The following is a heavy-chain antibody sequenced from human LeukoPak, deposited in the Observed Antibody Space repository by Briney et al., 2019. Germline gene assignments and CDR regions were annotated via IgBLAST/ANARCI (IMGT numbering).Heavy chain of an antibody. CDR3: ARGYGYYDSTAFDY. Sequence: SETLSLTCTVSGGSISTYYWSWIRQPPGKGLEWIGYIYYSGSTNYNPSLKSRVTISVDTSKNQFSLKLSSVTAADTAVYYCARGYGYYDSTAFDYWGQGTLVTVSS. CDR1: GGSISTYY. J-gene: IGHJ4*02. CDR2: IYYSGST. D-gene: IGHD3-22*01. V-gene: IGHV4-59*08.